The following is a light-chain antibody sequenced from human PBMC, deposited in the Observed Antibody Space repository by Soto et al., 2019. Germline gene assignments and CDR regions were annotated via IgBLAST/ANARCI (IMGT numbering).Light chain of an antibody. J-gene: IGLJ1*01. CDR2: EVT. Sequence: QSVLTQPASVSGSPGQSITISCTGTSSDIGYYDYVSWYQQHPGKAPKLLIYEVTNRPSGVSDRFSGSKSGNTASLTISGLQAEDEANYYCNSYTTLSNRVFGTGTKVTVL. CDR1: SSDIGYYDY. CDR3: NSYTTLSNRV. V-gene: IGLV2-14*01.